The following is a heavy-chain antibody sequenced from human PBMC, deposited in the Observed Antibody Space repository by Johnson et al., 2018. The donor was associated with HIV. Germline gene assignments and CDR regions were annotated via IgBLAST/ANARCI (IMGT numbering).Heavy chain of an antibody. CDR2: IRFDETIK. V-gene: IGHV3-30*02. CDR1: GFTFNNYG. CDR3: AKAVGGYAFDI. Sequence: QVQLVESGGGLVQPGGSLRLSCAASGFTFNNYGMHWVRQSPGKGLEWVAFIRFDETIKYYGDSVKGRFTISRDNSKNTLYLQMNSLRVEDTAVYYCAKAVGGYAFDIWGQGTMVTVSS. J-gene: IGHJ3*02. D-gene: IGHD1-26*01.